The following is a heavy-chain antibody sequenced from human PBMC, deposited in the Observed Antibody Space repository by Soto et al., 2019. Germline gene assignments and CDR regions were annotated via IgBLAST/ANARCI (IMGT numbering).Heavy chain of an antibody. CDR2: INPNSGGT. CDR3: ARGSMIVVVITYDYYYGMDV. V-gene: IGHV1-2*04. Sequence: QVQLVQSGAEVKKPGASVKVSCKASGYTFTGYYMHWVRQAPGQGLEWMGWINPNSGGTNYAQKFQGWSTMTRDTSISTAYMELSRLRSDDTAVYYCARGSMIVVVITYDYYYGMDVWGQGTTVTVSS. J-gene: IGHJ6*02. CDR1: GYTFTGYY. D-gene: IGHD3-22*01.